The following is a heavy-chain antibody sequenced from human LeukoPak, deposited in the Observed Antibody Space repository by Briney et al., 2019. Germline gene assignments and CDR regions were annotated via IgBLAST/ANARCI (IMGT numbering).Heavy chain of an antibody. V-gene: IGHV1-69*13. J-gene: IGHJ6*03. CDR1: GGTFSSYA. CDR3: ARGVGRIAAAGPYYYYYYMDV. Sequence: ASVKVSCKASGGTFSSYAISWVRQAPGQGLEWMGGIIPIFGIANYAQKFQGRVTITADESTSTAYMELSSLRSEDTAVYYCARGVGRIAAAGPYYYYYYMDVWGKGTTVTVSS. D-gene: IGHD6-13*01. CDR2: IIPIFGIA.